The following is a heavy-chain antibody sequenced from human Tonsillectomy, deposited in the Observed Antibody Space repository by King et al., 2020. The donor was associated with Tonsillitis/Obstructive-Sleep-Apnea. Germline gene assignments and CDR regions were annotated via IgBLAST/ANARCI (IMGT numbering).Heavy chain of an antibody. D-gene: IGHD4-23*01. CDR3: TAIDYGGDY. Sequence: VQLVESGGGLVKPGGSLRLSCAASGFTFSNAWMSWVREAPGKGLEWMCDIKPRTDGGTTDYAATVKGRFTISSDDSKNTLFLQMNSLKTDDTAVYYCTAIDYGGDYWGQGTLVTVSS. CDR1: GFTFSNAW. V-gene: IGHV3-15*01. J-gene: IGHJ4*02. CDR2: IKPRTDGGTT.